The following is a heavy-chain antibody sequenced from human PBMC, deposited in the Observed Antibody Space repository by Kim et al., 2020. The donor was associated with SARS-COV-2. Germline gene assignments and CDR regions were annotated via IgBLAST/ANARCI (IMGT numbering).Heavy chain of an antibody. V-gene: IGHV1-24*01. J-gene: IGHJ4*02. Sequence: ASVKVSCKVSGYTLTELSMHWVRQAPGKGLEWMGGFDPEDGETIYAQKFQSRVTITEDTSTDTAYMELSSLRSEDTAVYYCATEIIAVAGPGDYWGQGTLVTGSS. CDR3: ATEIIAVAGPGDY. CDR1: GYTLTELS. CDR2: FDPEDGET. D-gene: IGHD6-19*01.